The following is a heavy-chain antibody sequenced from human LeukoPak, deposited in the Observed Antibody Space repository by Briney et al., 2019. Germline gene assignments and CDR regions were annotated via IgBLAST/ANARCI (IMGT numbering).Heavy chain of an antibody. D-gene: IGHD6-13*01. V-gene: IGHV1-18*04. CDR2: ISAYNGNT. Sequence: ASVKVACKASGHTFTSYGISWVRQAPGQGREWMGWISAYNGNTNYAQKLQGRVTMTTDTSTSTAYMELRSLRSDDTAVYYCARSVRSGGWWVDYFDYWGQGTLVTVSS. CDR3: ARSVRSGGWWVDYFDY. CDR1: GHTFTSYG. J-gene: IGHJ4*02.